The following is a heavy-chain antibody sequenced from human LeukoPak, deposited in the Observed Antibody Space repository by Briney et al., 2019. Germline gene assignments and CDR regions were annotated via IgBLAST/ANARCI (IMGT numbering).Heavy chain of an antibody. CDR3: ARSKKVGDDSFEY. CDR2: IISSGTGI. D-gene: IGHD3-10*01. V-gene: IGHV3-48*03. J-gene: IGHJ4*02. Sequence: GGSLRLSCTGSGFTFSNYEMNWVRQAPGKGPEWIAYIISSGTGIYYADSVKGRFTISRDNANLYLQMSSLRAEDTSLYFCARSKKVGDDSFEYWGQGTLVTVSS. CDR1: GFTFSNYE.